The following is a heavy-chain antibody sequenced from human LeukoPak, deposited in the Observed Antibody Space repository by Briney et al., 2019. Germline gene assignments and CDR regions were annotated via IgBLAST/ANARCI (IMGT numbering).Heavy chain of an antibody. J-gene: IGHJ4*02. D-gene: IGHD6-6*01. CDR1: GYTFTGYY. CDR3: ARDFGIAARLVYFDY. CDR2: INPNSGGT. Sequence: ASVKVSCKASGYTFTGYYMHWVRQAPGQGLEWMGWINPNSGGTNYAQKFQGRVTMTRDTSISTAYMELSRLRSDDTAVYYCARDFGIAARLVYFDYWGQGTLVTVSS. V-gene: IGHV1-2*02.